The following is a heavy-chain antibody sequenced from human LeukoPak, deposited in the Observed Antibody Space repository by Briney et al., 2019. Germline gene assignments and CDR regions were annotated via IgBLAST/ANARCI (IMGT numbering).Heavy chain of an antibody. CDR2: ISGSSGII. D-gene: IGHD5-24*01. CDR3: AKKMGFLQNFDY. J-gene: IGHJ4*01. V-gene: IGHV3-48*02. CDR1: GFTFNTYT. Sequence: GGSLRLSCSASGFTFNTYTMNWVRQAPGKGLEWVSYISGSSGIIDYADSVKGRFTISRDNAKNSLYLQMNSLRDEDTAVYYWAKKMGFLQNFDYGAKEPLLTVSS.